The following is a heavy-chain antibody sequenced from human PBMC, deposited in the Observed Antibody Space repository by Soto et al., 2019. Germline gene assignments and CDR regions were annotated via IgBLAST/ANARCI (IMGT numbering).Heavy chain of an antibody. D-gene: IGHD6-13*01. J-gene: IGHJ5*02. CDR1: GGPIRSYY. V-gene: IGHV4-59*01. CDR2: MHYSGST. Sequence: ETLSLTCTVSGGPIRSYYWSCIRQPPGKGLEWIGYMHYSGSTNYNPSLKSRVTISVDTSKSQFSLKLSSVTAADTAVYYRARTIAAGYSVHRFDPCGPAPLSTV. CDR3: ARTIAAGYSVHRFDP.